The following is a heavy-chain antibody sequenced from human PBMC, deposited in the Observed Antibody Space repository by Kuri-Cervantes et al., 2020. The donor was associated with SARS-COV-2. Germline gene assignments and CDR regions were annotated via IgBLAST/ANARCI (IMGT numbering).Heavy chain of an antibody. V-gene: IGHV4-34*01. CDR1: GGSFSGYY. CDR3: ARGSTGYYYYYMDV. CDR2: INHSGST. Sequence: SETLSLTCAIYGGSFSGYYWSWIRQPPGKGLEWIGEINHSGSTNYNPSLKSRVTISVDTSKNQFSLKLSSVTAADTAVYYCARGSTGYYYYYMDVWGKGTTVTVSS. J-gene: IGHJ6*03. D-gene: IGHD3-9*01.